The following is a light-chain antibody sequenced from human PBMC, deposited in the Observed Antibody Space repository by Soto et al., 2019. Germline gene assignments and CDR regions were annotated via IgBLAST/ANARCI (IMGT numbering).Light chain of an antibody. CDR1: SSNIGAGYD. Sequence: QSVLTQPPSVSGAPGQRGTISCTGSSSNIGAGYDVHWYQQLPGTAPKLLIYGNSNRPSGVPDRFSGSKSGTSASLAITGLQAEDEADYYCQSYDGSLSGWVFGTGTKVTVL. J-gene: IGLJ1*01. V-gene: IGLV1-40*01. CDR2: GNS. CDR3: QSYDGSLSGWV.